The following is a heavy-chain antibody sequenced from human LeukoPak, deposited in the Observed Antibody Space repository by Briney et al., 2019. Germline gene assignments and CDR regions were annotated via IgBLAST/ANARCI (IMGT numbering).Heavy chain of an antibody. V-gene: IGHV4-4*07. CDR3: ARDNWNYGSDY. CDR2: IYSSGTS. J-gene: IGHJ4*02. D-gene: IGHD1-7*01. Sequence: SETLSLTCTVSGGSTSSYYWSWIRQSAEKGLEWIGRIYSSGTSNYNPALKSRVTMSVDTSKNQFSLKLSSVTAADTAVYYCARDNWNYGSDYWGQGTLVTVSS. CDR1: GGSTSSYY.